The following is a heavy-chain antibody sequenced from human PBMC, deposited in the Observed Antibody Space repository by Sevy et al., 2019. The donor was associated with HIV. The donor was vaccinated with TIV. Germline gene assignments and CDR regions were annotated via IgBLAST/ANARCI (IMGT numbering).Heavy chain of an antibody. Sequence: GGSLRLSCAASGFTFSSYGMHWVRQAPGKGLDWVTVISYDGSNKYYADSVKGRFTISRDNSKNTLYLQMNSLRVEDTAVYYCAKGGQWLVRDWLDPRGQGTLVTVSS. CDR1: GFTFSSYG. CDR2: ISYDGSNK. V-gene: IGHV3-30*18. CDR3: AKGGQWLVRDWLDP. D-gene: IGHD6-19*01. J-gene: IGHJ5*02.